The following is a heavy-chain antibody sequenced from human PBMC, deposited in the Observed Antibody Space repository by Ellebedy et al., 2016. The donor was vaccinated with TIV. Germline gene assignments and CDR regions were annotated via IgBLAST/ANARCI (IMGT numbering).Heavy chain of an antibody. CDR2: ISSSSSYT. D-gene: IGHD3-10*01. V-gene: IGHV3-11*06. J-gene: IGHJ4*02. CDR1: GFTFSDYY. Sequence: PGGSLRLSCAASGFTFSDYYMSWIRQAPGKGLEWVSYISSSSSYTNYADSVKGRFTISRDNAKNSLYLQMNSLRAEETAVYYCARDYYGSGSYSSHWGQGTLVTVSS. CDR3: ARDYYGSGSYSSH.